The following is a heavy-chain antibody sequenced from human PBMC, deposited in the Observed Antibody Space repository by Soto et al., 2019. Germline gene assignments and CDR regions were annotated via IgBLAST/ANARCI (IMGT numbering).Heavy chain of an antibody. J-gene: IGHJ4*02. CDR2: IYYSGST. Sequence: SETLSLTCTVSGGSISSYYWSWIRQPPGKGLEWIGYIYYSGSTNYNPSLKRRVTISVDTSKNQFSLKLSSVTAADTAVYYCARVGDIVVVPAAIGVPAFDYWGQGTLVTVSS. V-gene: IGHV4-59*12. CDR1: GGSISSYY. D-gene: IGHD2-2*02. CDR3: ARVGDIVVVPAAIGVPAFDY.